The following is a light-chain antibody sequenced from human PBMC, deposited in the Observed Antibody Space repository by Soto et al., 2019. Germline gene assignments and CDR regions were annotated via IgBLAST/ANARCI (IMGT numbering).Light chain of an antibody. CDR3: QQYDNGPRT. CDR2: GAS. Sequence: EIVMTQSPATLSVSPGERATLSCRASQSVSSNLAWYQQKPGQSPRLFIYGASTRATGILARFSGSGSGTEFTLTISSLQSEECAIYYCQQYDNGPRTFGQGTKGDIK. CDR1: QSVSSN. J-gene: IGKJ1*01. V-gene: IGKV3-15*01.